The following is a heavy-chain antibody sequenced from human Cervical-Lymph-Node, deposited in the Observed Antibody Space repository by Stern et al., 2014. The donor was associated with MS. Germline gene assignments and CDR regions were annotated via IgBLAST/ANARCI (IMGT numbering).Heavy chain of an antibody. CDR3: AKAAGVEYYFDY. Sequence: VQLVESGAGVVQPGRSLRLSCAASGFTFSSYGMHWVRQAPGKGLEWVAVISYDGSNKYYADSVKGRFTISRDNSKNTLYLQMNSLRAEDTAVYYCAKAAGVEYYFDYWGQGTLVTVSS. CDR2: ISYDGSNK. CDR1: GFTFSSYG. V-gene: IGHV3-30*18. D-gene: IGHD6-13*01. J-gene: IGHJ4*02.